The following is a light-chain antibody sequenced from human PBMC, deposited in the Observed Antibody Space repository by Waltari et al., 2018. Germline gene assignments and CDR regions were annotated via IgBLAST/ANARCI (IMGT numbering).Light chain of an antibody. CDR2: GAS. Sequence: EIVMTQSPATLSVSPGERATLSCRASQSVGSNLAWYQQKRGQAPRLLIYGASTRATGSPARFSGSGSGTEFTLTISSMQSEDFAVYYCQQYNNWPLTVGGGTKVEIK. CDR1: QSVGSN. CDR3: QQYNNWPLT. J-gene: IGKJ4*01. V-gene: IGKV3-15*01.